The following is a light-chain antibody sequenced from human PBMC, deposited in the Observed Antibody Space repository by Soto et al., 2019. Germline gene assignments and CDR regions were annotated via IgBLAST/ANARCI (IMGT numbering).Light chain of an antibody. CDR3: QSYDSSLRGV. V-gene: IGLV1-40*01. J-gene: IGLJ3*02. Sequence: QSVLTQPPSVSGAPGQRVTISCTGSSSNIGAGYDVHWYQQLPGTAPKLLIYGNSNRPSGVPDRFSGSKSGTSASLAITGLQAEDEPDYYCQSYDSSLRGVFGGGTQLTVL. CDR2: GNS. CDR1: SSNIGAGYD.